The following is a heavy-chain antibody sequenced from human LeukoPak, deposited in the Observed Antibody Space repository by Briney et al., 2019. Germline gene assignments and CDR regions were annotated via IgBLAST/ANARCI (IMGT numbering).Heavy chain of an antibody. CDR3: ARDLVYYDSSGIDY. D-gene: IGHD3-22*01. J-gene: IGHJ4*02. Sequence: PSETLSLTCTVSGGSISSGDYYWNWIRQPPGKGLEWIGYIYYSGSTYYNPSLKSRVTISVDTSKNQFSLKLSSVTAADTAVYYCARDLVYYDSSGIDYWGQGTLVTVSS. CDR2: IYYSGST. CDR1: GGSISSGDYY. V-gene: IGHV4-30-4*01.